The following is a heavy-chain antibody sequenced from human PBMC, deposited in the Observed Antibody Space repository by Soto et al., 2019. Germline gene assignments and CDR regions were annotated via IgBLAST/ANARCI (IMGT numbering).Heavy chain of an antibody. V-gene: IGHV1-46*03. J-gene: IGHJ6*03. D-gene: IGHD6-13*01. CDR2: INPSGGST. CDR3: ATKTASSPLHYSYMAV. Sequence: QGLEWMGIINPSGGSTSYAQKFQGRVTMTRDTSTSTVYMELSSLRSEDTAVYYCATKTASSPLHYSYMAVWGKGTTVTVSS.